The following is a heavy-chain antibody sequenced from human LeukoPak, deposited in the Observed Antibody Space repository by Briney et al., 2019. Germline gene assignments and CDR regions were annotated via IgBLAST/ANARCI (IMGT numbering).Heavy chain of an antibody. CDR1: GGSISSYY. V-gene: IGHV4-59*01. J-gene: IGHJ5*02. CDR2: IYYSGST. Sequence: SETLSLTCTVSGGSISSYYWSWIRQPPGKGLEWIGYIYYSGSTNYNPSLKSRVTISVGTSKNQFSLKLSSVTAADTAVYYCASSGAAAAHSYNWFDPWGQGTLVTVSS. D-gene: IGHD6-13*01. CDR3: ASSGAAAAHSYNWFDP.